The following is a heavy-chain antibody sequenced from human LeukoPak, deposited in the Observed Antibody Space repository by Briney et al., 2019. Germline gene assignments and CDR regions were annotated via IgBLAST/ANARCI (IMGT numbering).Heavy chain of an antibody. CDR1: GFTFRSYS. J-gene: IGHJ4*02. CDR3: ARASRDYDGSGDDY. Sequence: NPGGSLRLSCVVSGFTFRSYSMTWVRQAPGKGLEWVSTISTTSSYIYYADSVKGRFTISRDNAKNSLFLQMNSLRAEDTAVYYCARASRDYDGSGDDYWGQGTLVTVSS. D-gene: IGHD3-22*01. CDR2: ISTTSSYI. V-gene: IGHV3-21*01.